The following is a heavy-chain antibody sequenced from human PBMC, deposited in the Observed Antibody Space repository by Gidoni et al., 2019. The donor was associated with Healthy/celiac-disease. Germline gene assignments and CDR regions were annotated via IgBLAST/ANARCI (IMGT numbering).Heavy chain of an antibody. Sequence: QVQLVESGGGVVQPGRCLRLSCAASGLTFSSYGMHWVRQAPGKGLEWVAVISYDGSNKYYADSVKGRFTISRDNSKNTLYLQMNSLRAEDTAVYYCAKGPEGYGDYVLLDYWGQGTLVTVSS. CDR3: AKGPEGYGDYVLLDY. V-gene: IGHV3-30*18. CDR2: ISYDGSNK. D-gene: IGHD4-17*01. CDR1: GLTFSSYG. J-gene: IGHJ4*02.